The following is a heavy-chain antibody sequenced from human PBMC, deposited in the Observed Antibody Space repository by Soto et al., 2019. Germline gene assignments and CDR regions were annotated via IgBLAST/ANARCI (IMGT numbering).Heavy chain of an antibody. CDR1: GFTFSSYS. CDR3: ARGRYSSAFDAFDI. J-gene: IGHJ3*02. Sequence: EVQLVESGGGFVQPGGSLRLSCAASGFTFSSYSMNWVRQAPGKGLEWVSYISSSSSPIYYTDSVKGRFTISRDNAKNSLYLQMNSLRDADTAVYYCARGRYSSAFDAFDIWGQGTMVTVSS. CDR2: ISSSSSPI. D-gene: IGHD6-19*01. V-gene: IGHV3-48*02.